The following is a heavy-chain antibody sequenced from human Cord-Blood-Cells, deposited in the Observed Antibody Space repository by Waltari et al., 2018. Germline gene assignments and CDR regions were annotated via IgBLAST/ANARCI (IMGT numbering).Heavy chain of an antibody. V-gene: IGHV3-53*01. Sequence: EVQLVECGGGLIQPGGSLRLSCAAAGFPVSSNYMSWGRQVPGKGLEWVSVIYSGGSTYYADSVKGRFTISRDNSKTTLYLQMNSLRAEDTAVYYCASGPKSYWYFDLWGRGTLVTVSS. J-gene: IGHJ2*01. CDR2: IYSGGST. CDR3: ASGPKSYWYFDL. CDR1: GFPVSSNY.